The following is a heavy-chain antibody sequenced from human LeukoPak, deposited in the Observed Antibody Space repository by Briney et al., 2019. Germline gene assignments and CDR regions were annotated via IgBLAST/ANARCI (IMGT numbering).Heavy chain of an antibody. J-gene: IGHJ4*02. CDR3: ARGRTLFGY. CDR2: IYYSGNT. CDR1: GGSISSYY. Sequence: SETLSLTCTVSGGSISSYYWSWIRQPPGKGLEWIGYIYYSGNTNYNPSLKSRVTISVDTSKNQFSLKLSSVTAADTAVYYCARGRTLFGYWGQGTLVTVSS. V-gene: IGHV4-59*01.